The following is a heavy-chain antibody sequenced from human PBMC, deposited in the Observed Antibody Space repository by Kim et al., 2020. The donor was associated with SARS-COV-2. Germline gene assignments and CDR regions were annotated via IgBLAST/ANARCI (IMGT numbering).Heavy chain of an antibody. CDR3: ARDYNGDYVDY. D-gene: IGHD1-20*01. J-gene: IGHJ4*02. Sequence: GGSLRLSCAASGFTFSSYAMHWVRQAPGKGLEYVSAISSNGGSTYYANSVKGRFTISRDNSKNTLYLQMGSLRAEDMAVYYCARDYNGDYVDYWGQGTLVTVSS. CDR2: ISSNGGST. CDR1: GFTFSSYA. V-gene: IGHV3-64*01.